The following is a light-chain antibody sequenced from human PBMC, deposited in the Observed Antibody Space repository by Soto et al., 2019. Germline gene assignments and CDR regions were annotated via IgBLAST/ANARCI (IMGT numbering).Light chain of an antibody. Sequence: MTQSPATLSVSPGESATLSCRASLSVSRYSAWYQQKPGQAPRLLIYGASTRATGVPARFSGSGYGIDFTLTISSLQSEDFAIYYCQQYSNWPPTCGQGTKVDIK. V-gene: IGKV3-15*01. CDR1: LSVSRY. J-gene: IGKJ1*01. CDR2: GAS. CDR3: QQYSNWPPT.